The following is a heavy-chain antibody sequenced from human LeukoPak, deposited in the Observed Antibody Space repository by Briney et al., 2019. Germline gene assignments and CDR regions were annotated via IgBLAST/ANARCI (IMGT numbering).Heavy chain of an antibody. V-gene: IGHV3-23*01. D-gene: IGHD2-15*01. J-gene: IGHJ3*02. CDR1: GLTFNNYA. CDR3: AKIHQNRVVVGAKGAFDI. Sequence: GGSLRLSFEASGLTFNNYAMHWVRQSSGKGLEWVSGIGSSGGGTYYADSVKGRFTISRDTSKDTVYLQMDSLRAEDTAIYYCAKIHQNRVVVGAKGAFDIWGQGTVVTVSS. CDR2: IGSSGGGT.